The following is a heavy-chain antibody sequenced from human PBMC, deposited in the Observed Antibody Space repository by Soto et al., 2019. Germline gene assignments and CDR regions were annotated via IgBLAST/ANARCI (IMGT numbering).Heavy chain of an antibody. V-gene: IGHV4-38-2*01. Sequence: SETLSLTCAVSGYSISSGYYWGWIRQPPGKGLEWIGSIYHSGSTYYNPSLKSRVTISVDTSKNQFSLKLSSVTAADTAVYYCARGNYGDYAEGWGQGTLVTVSS. CDR2: IYHSGST. J-gene: IGHJ4*02. CDR1: GYSISSGYY. CDR3: ARGNYGDYAEG. D-gene: IGHD4-17*01.